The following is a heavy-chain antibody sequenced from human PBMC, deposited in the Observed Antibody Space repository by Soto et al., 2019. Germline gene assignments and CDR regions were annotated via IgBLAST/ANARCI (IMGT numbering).Heavy chain of an antibody. CDR3: ARHRARNWFDP. D-gene: IGHD6-6*01. J-gene: IGHJ5*02. CDR1: GGSISSSSYY. CDR2: TYYSGST. Sequence: QLQLQESGPGLVKPSETLSLTCIVSGGSISSSSYYWGWIRQPPGKGLEWIGSTYYSGSTYYNPSLRGRVTISLDTTKNQFSLKLSSVTAADTAVFYCARHRARNWFDPWGQGTLVTVSS. V-gene: IGHV4-39*01.